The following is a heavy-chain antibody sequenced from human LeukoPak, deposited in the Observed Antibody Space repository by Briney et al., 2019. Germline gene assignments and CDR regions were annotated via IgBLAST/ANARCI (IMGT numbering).Heavy chain of an antibody. CDR3: ANTYSSSWYPWFDP. J-gene: IGHJ5*02. D-gene: IGHD6-13*01. CDR1: GFTFSSYG. CDR2: ISHDGSNK. Sequence: GGSLRLSCAASGFTFSSYGMHWVRQAPGKGLEWVAVISHDGSNKYYADSVKGRFTISRDNSKNTLYLQMNSLRAEDTAVYYCANTYSSSWYPWFDPWGQGTLVTVSS. V-gene: IGHV3-30*18.